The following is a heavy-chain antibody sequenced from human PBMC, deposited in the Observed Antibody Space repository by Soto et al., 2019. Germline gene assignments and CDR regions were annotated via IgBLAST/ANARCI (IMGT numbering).Heavy chain of an antibody. CDR2: IYSGGST. CDR3: ARLHRDIVMVVAATPFDYYYYMDV. J-gene: IGHJ6*03. CDR1: GFTVSSNY. D-gene: IGHD2-15*01. V-gene: IGHV3-66*04. Sequence: GGSLRLSCAASGFTVSSNYMSWVRQAPGKGLEWVSVIYSGGSTYYADSVKGRFTISRDNSKNTLYLQMNSLRAEDTAVYYCARLHRDIVMVVAATPFDYYYYMDVWGKGTTVTVSS.